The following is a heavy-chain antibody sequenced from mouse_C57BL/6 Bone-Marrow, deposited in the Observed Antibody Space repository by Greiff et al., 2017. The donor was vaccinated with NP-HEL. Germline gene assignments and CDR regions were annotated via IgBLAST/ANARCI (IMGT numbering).Heavy chain of an antibody. CDR1: GFTFSDYY. CDR2: ISNGGGST. J-gene: IGHJ3*01. CDR3: ARPHGNYFAWFAY. Sequence: EVMLVESGGGLVQPGGSLNLSCAASGFTFSDYYMYWVRQTPEKRLEWVAYISNGGGSTYYPDTVKGRFTISRDNAKNTLYLQMSRLKSEDTAMYYCARPHGNYFAWFAYWGQGTLVTVSA. V-gene: IGHV5-12*01. D-gene: IGHD2-1*01.